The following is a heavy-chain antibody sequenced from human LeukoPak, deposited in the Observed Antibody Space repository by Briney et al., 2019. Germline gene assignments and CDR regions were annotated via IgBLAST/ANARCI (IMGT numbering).Heavy chain of an antibody. V-gene: IGHV3-23*01. D-gene: IGHD1-26*01. CDR3: AKDRTVGASYWYFDL. J-gene: IGHJ2*01. CDR2: ISGSGGGT. CDR1: GFTFNSYA. Sequence: GGSLRLSCAASGFTFNSYAMSWVRQAPGKGLEWVSVISGSGGGTYYADSVKGRFTISRDSSKNTLFLHMNTLRAEDTAIYYCAKDRTVGASYWYFDLWGRGTLVTVSS.